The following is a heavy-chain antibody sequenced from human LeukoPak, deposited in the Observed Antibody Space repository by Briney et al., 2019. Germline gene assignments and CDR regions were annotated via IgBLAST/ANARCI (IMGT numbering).Heavy chain of an antibody. J-gene: IGHJ6*02. Sequence: GGSLRLSCAASGFMFSDYYIFWIRQAPGKGLEWVSYISSSGRTIYYADSVKGRFTVSRDNAKNSLDVQMNSLRAEDTAVYYCARGSRPTTSFQYYYYGMDVWAKGPRSPSP. CDR2: ISSSGRTI. D-gene: IGHD4-11*01. CDR1: GFMFSDYY. V-gene: IGHV3-11*01. CDR3: ARGSRPTTSFQYYYYGMDV.